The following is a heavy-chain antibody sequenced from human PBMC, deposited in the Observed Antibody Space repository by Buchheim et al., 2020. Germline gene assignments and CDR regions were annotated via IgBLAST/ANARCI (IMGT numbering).Heavy chain of an antibody. CDR3: AKDRGAAAVSYFDY. J-gene: IGHJ4*02. V-gene: IGHV3-30*18. CDR2: ISYDGSNK. D-gene: IGHD6-13*01. CDR1: GFTFSSYG. Sequence: QVQLVESGGGVVQPGRSLRLSCAASGFTFSSYGMHWVRQAPGKGLEWVAVISYDGSNKYYADSVKGRFTISRDNSKNTLYLQMNSLRAEDTAVYYCAKDRGAAAVSYFDYWGQETL.